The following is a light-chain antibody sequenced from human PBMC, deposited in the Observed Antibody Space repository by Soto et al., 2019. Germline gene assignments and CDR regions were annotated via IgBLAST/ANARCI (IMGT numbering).Light chain of an antibody. CDR3: QQYNSYSLLT. CDR1: QSISSW. CDR2: DAS. V-gene: IGKV1-5*01. J-gene: IGKJ4*01. Sequence: DIQMTQSPSTLSASVGDRVTITCRASQSISSWLAWYQQKPGKAPKLLIYDASSLESGVPSRFSGSGSGTEFTLTISSLQPYDFATYYCQQYNSYSLLTFGGGTKVDIK.